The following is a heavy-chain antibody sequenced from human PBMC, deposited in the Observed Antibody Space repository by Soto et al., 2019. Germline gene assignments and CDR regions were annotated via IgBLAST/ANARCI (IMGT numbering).Heavy chain of an antibody. CDR3: ARAAGGYSSSWSLPYYFDY. J-gene: IGHJ4*02. Sequence: SVKVSCKASGGTFSSYAISWVRQAPGQGLEWMGGIIPIFGTANYAQKFQGRVTITADESTSTAYMEPSSLRSEDTAVYYCARAAGGYSSSWSLPYYFDYWGQGTLVTVSS. CDR2: IIPIFGTA. V-gene: IGHV1-69*13. D-gene: IGHD6-13*01. CDR1: GGTFSSYA.